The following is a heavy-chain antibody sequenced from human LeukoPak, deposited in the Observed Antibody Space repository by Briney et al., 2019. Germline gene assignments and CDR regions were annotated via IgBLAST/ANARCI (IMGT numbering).Heavy chain of an antibody. CDR1: GFTFSSYA. Sequence: SGGSLRLSCAASGFTFSSYAMSWVRQAPGKGLEWVSAISGSGGSTYYADSVKGRFTISRDNSKNTLYLQMNSLRAEDTAVYYCAKARTPPLYGDPRFVQHGMDVWGQGTTVNVSS. J-gene: IGHJ6*02. D-gene: IGHD4-17*01. CDR2: ISGSGGST. V-gene: IGHV3-23*01. CDR3: AKARTPPLYGDPRFVQHGMDV.